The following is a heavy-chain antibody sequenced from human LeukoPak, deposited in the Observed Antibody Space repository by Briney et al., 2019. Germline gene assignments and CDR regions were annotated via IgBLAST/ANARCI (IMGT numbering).Heavy chain of an antibody. Sequence: ASVKVSCKASGYSFTVYYMHWVRQAPGQGLEWMGWINPRSGGTTYAQKFLGRVTMTRDTSINTAYMELSRLRSDHTDVYYCASLYGDYVASDYWGQGTLVTVSS. V-gene: IGHV1-2*02. CDR2: INPRSGGT. D-gene: IGHD4-17*01. J-gene: IGHJ4*02. CDR3: ASLYGDYVASDY. CDR1: GYSFTVYY.